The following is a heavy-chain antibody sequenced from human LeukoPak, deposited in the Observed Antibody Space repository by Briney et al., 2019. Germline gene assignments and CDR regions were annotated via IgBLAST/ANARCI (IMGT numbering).Heavy chain of an antibody. V-gene: IGHV3-30*02. Sequence: PGGSLRLSCAASGFIFSNFAMHWVRQAPGKGLEWVTFIRYDGSDKYYVDSVKGRFTISRDNSKNTLYLQTNRLRAEDTAVYYCAKVLQYCSTGSCSYFDSWGQGTLVTVSS. D-gene: IGHD2-15*01. CDR3: AKVLQYCSTGSCSYFDS. J-gene: IGHJ4*02. CDR2: IRYDGSDK. CDR1: GFIFSNFA.